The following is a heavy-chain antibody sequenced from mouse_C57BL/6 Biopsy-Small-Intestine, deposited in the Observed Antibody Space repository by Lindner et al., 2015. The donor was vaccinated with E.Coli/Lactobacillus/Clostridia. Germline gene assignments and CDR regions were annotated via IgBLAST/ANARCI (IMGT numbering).Heavy chain of an antibody. CDR1: GYTFTSYG. J-gene: IGHJ4*01. Sequence: SVKVSCKASGYTFTSYGISWVRQAPGQGLEWMGWVSAYNGNTHCAETFQGRVSMTTDKSTTTAYMELRSLRSDDAAVYYCVTAPWLYGGERDYWGQGTLVTVSS. CDR2: VSAYNGNT. D-gene: IGHD1-1*01. V-gene: IGHV1-81*01. CDR3: VTAPWLYGGERDY.